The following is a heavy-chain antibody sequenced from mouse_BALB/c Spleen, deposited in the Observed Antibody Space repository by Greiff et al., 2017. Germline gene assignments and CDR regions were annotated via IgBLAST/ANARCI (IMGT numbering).Heavy chain of an antibody. J-gene: IGHJ4*01. Sequence: EVKLVESGGGLVKPGGSLKLSCAASGFTFSSYAMSWVRQTPEKRLEWVASISSGGSTYYPDSVKGRFTISRDNARNILYLQMSSLRSEDTAMYYCARVTTAHYYAMDYWGQGTSVTVSS. D-gene: IGHD1-2*01. CDR2: ISSGGST. CDR3: ARVTTAHYYAMDY. CDR1: GFTFSSYA. V-gene: IGHV5-6-5*01.